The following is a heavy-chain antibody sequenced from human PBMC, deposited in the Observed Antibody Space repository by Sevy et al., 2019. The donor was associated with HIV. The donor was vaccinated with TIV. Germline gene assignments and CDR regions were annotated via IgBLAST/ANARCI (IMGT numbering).Heavy chain of an antibody. V-gene: IGHV1-2*02. CDR2: INPNSGGT. J-gene: IGHJ6*02. D-gene: IGHD6-13*01. CDR3: ARAGSSWYEDGYYGMDV. Sequence: ASVKVSCKASGYIFTGYYMHWARQAPGQGLEWMGWINPNSGGTNYAQKFQGRVTMTRDTSISTAYMELSRLRSDDTAVYYCARAGSSWYEDGYYGMDVWGQGTTVTVSS. CDR1: GYIFTGYY.